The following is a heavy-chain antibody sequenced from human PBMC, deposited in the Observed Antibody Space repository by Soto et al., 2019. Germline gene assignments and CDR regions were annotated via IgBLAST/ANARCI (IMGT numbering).Heavy chain of an antibody. CDR1: GLSVSSGSFY. Sequence: QVQLQESGPGLVKPSETLSLTCTVSGLSVSSGSFYWAWIRQPPGKGLERIGFISYSGTTNYNPPLECRVTISVETSRSQSSRMVSSLTAADTALYYCARGATVTQSDYGGQGTLVTVSS. V-gene: IGHV4-61*01. J-gene: IGHJ4*02. CDR2: ISYSGTT. D-gene: IGHD4-17*01. CDR3: ARGATVTQSDY.